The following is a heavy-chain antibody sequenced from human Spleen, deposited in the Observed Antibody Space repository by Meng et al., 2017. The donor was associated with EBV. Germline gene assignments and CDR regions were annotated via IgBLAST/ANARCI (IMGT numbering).Heavy chain of an antibody. D-gene: IGHD3-10*01. CDR2: LSPNSGDT. J-gene: IGHJ4*02. CDR3: ARGRGGY. CDR1: GYTFTNYD. V-gene: IGHV1-8*01. Sequence: QGQLVQSGAEVKKPGGSVRVSCKASGYTFTNYDIHWVRQATGQGLEWVGWLSPNSGDTGSAQKFQGRVTMTMNTSISTVYMDLSALKSEDTAVYYCARGRGGYWGQGTLVTVS.